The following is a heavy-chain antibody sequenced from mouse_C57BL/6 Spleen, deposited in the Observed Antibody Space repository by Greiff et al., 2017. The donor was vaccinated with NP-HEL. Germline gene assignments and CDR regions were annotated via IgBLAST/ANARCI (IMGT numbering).Heavy chain of an antibody. CDR3: ARGDSNAWFAY. CDR1: GFTFSDYY. J-gene: IGHJ3*01. V-gene: IGHV5-16*01. CDR2: INYDGSST. Sequence: VQLKESEGGLVQPGSSMKLSCTASGFTFSDYYMAWVRQVPEKGLEWVANINYDGSSTYYLASLKSRFIISRDNAKNILYLQMSSLKSEDTATYYCARGDSNAWFAYWGQGTLVTVSA. D-gene: IGHD2-5*01.